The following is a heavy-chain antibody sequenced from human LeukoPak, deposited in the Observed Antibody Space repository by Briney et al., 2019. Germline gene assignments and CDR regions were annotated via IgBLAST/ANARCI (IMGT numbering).Heavy chain of an antibody. V-gene: IGHV4-59*08. Sequence: SETLSLTCAVYGGSFSGYYWSWIRQPPGKGLEWIGYIYYSGSTNYNPSLKSRVTISVDTSKNQFSLKLSSVTAADTAVYYCTRHVGYSYGLGYWGQGTLVTVSS. CDR1: GGSFSGYY. J-gene: IGHJ4*02. CDR3: TRHVGYSYGLGY. CDR2: IYYSGST. D-gene: IGHD5-18*01.